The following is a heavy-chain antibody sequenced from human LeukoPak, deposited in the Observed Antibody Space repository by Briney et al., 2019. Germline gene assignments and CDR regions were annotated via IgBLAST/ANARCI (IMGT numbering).Heavy chain of an antibody. CDR2: IRYDGSNK. V-gene: IGHV3-30*02. CDR1: GFTFSSYG. D-gene: IGHD3-10*01. CDR3: AKLKFGEKNPDY. Sequence: GGSLRLSCAASGFTFSSYGMHWVRQAPGKGLEWVAFIRYDGSNKYYVDSVKGRFTISRDNSKNTLYLQMNSLRAEDTAVYYCAKLKFGEKNPDYWGQGTLVTVSS. J-gene: IGHJ4*02.